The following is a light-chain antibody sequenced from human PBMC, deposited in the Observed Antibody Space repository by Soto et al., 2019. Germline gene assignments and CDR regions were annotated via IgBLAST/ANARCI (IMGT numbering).Light chain of an antibody. CDR2: EVS. CDR1: SSDVGGYNY. V-gene: IGLV2-8*01. CDR3: ISYAGSNNWV. J-gene: IGLJ3*02. Sequence: QSALTQPPSVSGSPGQSVTISCTGTSSDVGGYNYVSWYQQHPGKAPKLMIYEVSKRPSGVPDRFSGSKSGNTASLTVSGLQAEDEADYYCISYAGSNNWVFGGGTKLTVL.